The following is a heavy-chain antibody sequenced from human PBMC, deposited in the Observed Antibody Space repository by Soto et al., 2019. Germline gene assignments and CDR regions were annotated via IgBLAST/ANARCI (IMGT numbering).Heavy chain of an antibody. D-gene: IGHD6-19*01. Sequence: QVQLVQSGADVKKPGASVKVSCKASGYNFTSYGLSWVRQAPGQGLEWMGWISPHNDRTKYARRFQDRVTMTTETPTSTVYMELGSLRSDDTAVYYCARDLYYSSGRYFDHDAFDIWCQGTVVTVSS. CDR1: GYNFTSYG. CDR2: ISPHNDRT. J-gene: IGHJ3*02. CDR3: ARDLYYSSGRYFDHDAFDI. V-gene: IGHV1-18*01.